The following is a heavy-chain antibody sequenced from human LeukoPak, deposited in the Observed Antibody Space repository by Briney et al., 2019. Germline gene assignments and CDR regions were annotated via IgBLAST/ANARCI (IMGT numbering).Heavy chain of an antibody. V-gene: IGHV4-61*02. Sequence: SETLSLTCTGSGGSISSGSYYWSWIRQPAGKGLEWIGRIYSSGRTNYSPSLKSRVTMSVNTSKNQFSLKLSSVTAADTAVYYCARDVVAAAGSFDYWGQGTQVTVSS. CDR1: GGSISSGSYY. J-gene: IGHJ4*02. CDR2: IYSSGRT. D-gene: IGHD6-13*01. CDR3: ARDVVAAAGSFDY.